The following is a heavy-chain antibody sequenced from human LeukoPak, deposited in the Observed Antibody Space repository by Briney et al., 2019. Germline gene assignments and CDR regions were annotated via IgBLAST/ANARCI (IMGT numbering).Heavy chain of an antibody. D-gene: IGHD3-10*01. V-gene: IGHV1-18*01. CDR3: AREITMVRGGGFDP. Sequence: ASVKVSCKASGYTFTSYGISWVRQAPGQGLEWMGWISAYNGNTSYAQKLQGRVTMTTDTSTSTAYMELRSLRSEDTAVYYCAREITMVRGGGFDPWGQGTLVTVSS. CDR2: ISAYNGNT. J-gene: IGHJ5*02. CDR1: GYTFTSYG.